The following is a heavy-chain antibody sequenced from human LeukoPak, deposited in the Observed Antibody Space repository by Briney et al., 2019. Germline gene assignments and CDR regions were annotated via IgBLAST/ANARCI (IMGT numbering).Heavy chain of an antibody. CDR3: VIFIMVTTTTDY. J-gene: IGHJ4*02. CDR1: GGSCSNYY. D-gene: IGHD1-26*01. Sequence: SETLSLTCAVFGGSCSNYYLHWIRQPPGKGLEWIGEIDHSGSTKYNPSLKSRVTISVDTSKNQFSLNLSSVTDTAVYYCVIFIMVTTTTDYWGQGTLVTVSS. V-gene: IGHV4-34*01. CDR2: IDHSGST.